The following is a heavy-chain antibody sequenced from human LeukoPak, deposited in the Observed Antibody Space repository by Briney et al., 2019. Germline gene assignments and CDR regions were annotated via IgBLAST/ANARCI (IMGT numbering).Heavy chain of an antibody. CDR2: IYHRGIT. CDR3: ARHNIVVVPAAILSWFDP. D-gene: IGHD2-2*02. J-gene: IGHJ5*02. CDR1: GGSISSNDYY. Sequence: SETLSLTCNVSGGSISSNDYYWGWIRQPPGKGLEWIGSIYHRGITHYTPSLKSRVTISVDTSKNQFSLKLSSVTAADTAVYYCARHNIVVVPAAILSWFDPWGQGTLVTVSS. V-gene: IGHV4-39*01.